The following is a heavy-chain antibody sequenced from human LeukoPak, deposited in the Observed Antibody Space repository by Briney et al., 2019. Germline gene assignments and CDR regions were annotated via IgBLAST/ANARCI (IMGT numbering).Heavy chain of an antibody. CDR1: GFTFSDYY. V-gene: IGHV3-11*01. CDR2: ISSSGSTI. D-gene: IGHD3-9*01. J-gene: IGHJ4*02. Sequence: PGGPPRLSCAAPGFTFSDYYMSWIRQAPGKGLEWVSYISSSGSTIYYADSVKGRFTISRDNAKNSLYLQMNSLRAEDTAVYYCARSRSPFDWLLSYFDYWGQGTLVTVSS. CDR3: ARSRSPFDWLLSYFDY.